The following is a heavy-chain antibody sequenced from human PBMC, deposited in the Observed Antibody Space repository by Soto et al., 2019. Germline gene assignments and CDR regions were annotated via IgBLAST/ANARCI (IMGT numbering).Heavy chain of an antibody. V-gene: IGHV1-69*13. D-gene: IGHD3-22*01. CDR2: IIPIFGTA. Sequence: SVKVSCKASGGTFSSYAISWVRQAPGQGLEWMGGIIPIFGTANYAQKFQGRVTITADESTSTAYMELSRLRSDDTAVYYCARGYYDSSGYYPQMLFDPWGQGTLVTVSS. J-gene: IGHJ5*02. CDR1: GGTFSSYA. CDR3: ARGYYDSSGYYPQMLFDP.